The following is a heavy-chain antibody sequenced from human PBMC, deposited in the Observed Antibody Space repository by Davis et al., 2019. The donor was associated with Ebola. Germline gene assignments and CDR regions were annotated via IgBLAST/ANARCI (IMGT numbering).Heavy chain of an antibody. CDR1: GFTFSSYG. D-gene: IGHD2-2*01. CDR2: ISYDGSNK. V-gene: IGHV3-30*03. J-gene: IGHJ6*02. Sequence: PGGSLRLSCAASGFTFSSYGMHWVRQAPGKGLEWVAVISYDGSNKYYADSVKGRFTISRDNSKNTLYLQMNSLRAEDTAVYYCARVFSRRVVPARYGMDVWGQGTTVTVSS. CDR3: ARVFSRRVVPARYGMDV.